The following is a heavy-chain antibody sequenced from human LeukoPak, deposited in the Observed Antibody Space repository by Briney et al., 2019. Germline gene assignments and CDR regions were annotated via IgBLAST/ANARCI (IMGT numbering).Heavy chain of an antibody. Sequence: ASETLSLTCTVSGGSISSYYWSWIRQPPGKGLEWIGYIYYSGSTNYNPSLKSRVTISVDTSKNQFSLKLSSVTAADTAVYYCARGVTMIVVVIHDWYFDLWGRGTLVTVSS. V-gene: IGHV4-59*01. CDR3: ARGVTMIVVVIHDWYFDL. J-gene: IGHJ2*01. CDR2: IYYSGST. D-gene: IGHD3-22*01. CDR1: GGSISSYY.